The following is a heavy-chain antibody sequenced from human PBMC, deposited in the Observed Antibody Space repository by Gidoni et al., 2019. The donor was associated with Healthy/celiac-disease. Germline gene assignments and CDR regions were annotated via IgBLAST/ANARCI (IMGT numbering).Heavy chain of an antibody. D-gene: IGHD3-16*01. CDR3: ARAGVGAFDI. Sequence: QVQVVESGGGVVQPGRSLRLSCAASGFTFSSYGMHWVRQAPGKGLEWVAVIWDDGSNKYYADSVEGRFTISRDNSKNTLYLQMNSLRAEDTAVYYCARAGVGAFDIWGQGTMVTVSS. V-gene: IGHV3-33*01. CDR2: IWDDGSNK. J-gene: IGHJ3*02. CDR1: GFTFSSYG.